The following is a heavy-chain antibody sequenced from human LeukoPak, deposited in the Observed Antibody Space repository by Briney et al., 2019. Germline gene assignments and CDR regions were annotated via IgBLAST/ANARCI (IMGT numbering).Heavy chain of an antibody. CDR1: GYTFTGFY. Sequence: ASVKVSCKASGYTFTGFYLHWVRQAPGQGLEWSGWLNPNTGGTNYAQKFQGRVTMTRDTSITTAYMDLSSLGSDDTAIYYCARQYGDDRYNWFDPWGQGTLVTVSS. D-gene: IGHD4-17*01. V-gene: IGHV1-2*02. CDR3: ARQYGDDRYNWFDP. CDR2: LNPNTGGT. J-gene: IGHJ5*02.